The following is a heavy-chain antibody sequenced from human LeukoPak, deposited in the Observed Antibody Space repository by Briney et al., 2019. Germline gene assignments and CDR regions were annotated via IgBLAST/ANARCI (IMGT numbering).Heavy chain of an antibody. CDR2: ISYDGNNT. V-gene: IGHV3-30-3*01. D-gene: IGHD1-7*01. J-gene: IGHJ4*02. CDR1: GFTFSGSP. CDR3: ARSYWNYYFDY. Sequence: GRSLRLSCAASGFTFSGSPMHWVRQAPGKGLAWVALISYDGNNTSYADSVKGRFTISRDNSRNTLYVQMNSLRAEDTAVYYCARSYWNYYFDYWGQGILVTVSS.